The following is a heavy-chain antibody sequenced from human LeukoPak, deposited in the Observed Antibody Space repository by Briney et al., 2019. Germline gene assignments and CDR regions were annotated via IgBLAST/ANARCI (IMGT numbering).Heavy chain of an antibody. J-gene: IGHJ4*02. Sequence: GGSLRLSCAASGFTFSNYGMSWVRQAPGKGLEWVSAISGSGGSTFYADSVEGRFTISRDNSKNTLYLQMNTLRAEDTALYYCAKDSVDIIVVPAAYHDYWGQGTLVTVSS. CDR2: ISGSGGST. D-gene: IGHD2-2*01. CDR3: AKDSVDIIVVPAAYHDY. V-gene: IGHV3-23*01. CDR1: GFTFSNYG.